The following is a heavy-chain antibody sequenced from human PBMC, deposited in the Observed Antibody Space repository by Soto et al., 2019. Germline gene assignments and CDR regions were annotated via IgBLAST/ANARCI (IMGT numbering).Heavy chain of an antibody. Sequence: QVQLQESSPGLVKPSQTLSLTCTVSGDSISSGGYYWSWIRQHPGKGLEWIGYIYYSGSTYYNPSLKSRVTISVDTSKNQFSLKLSSVTAADTAVYYCARSGYSYGPNPLLYWGQGTLVTVSS. D-gene: IGHD5-18*01. CDR3: ARSGYSYGPNPLLY. V-gene: IGHV4-31*03. J-gene: IGHJ4*02. CDR1: GDSISSGGYY. CDR2: IYYSGST.